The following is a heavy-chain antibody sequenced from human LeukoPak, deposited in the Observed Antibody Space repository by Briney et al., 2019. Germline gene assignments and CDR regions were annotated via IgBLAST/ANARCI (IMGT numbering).Heavy chain of an antibody. V-gene: IGHV4-4*07. Sequence: SETLSLTCTVSGGSINGYFWSWMRQPAGKGLEWIGRILTNGNTDYNSSLNSRVTMSMDTSRNQFSLKLRSVSAADTAVYYCARSARVEPGTGYYFDSWGRGTLVTVSS. CDR3: ARSARVEPGTGYYFDS. D-gene: IGHD2-15*01. CDR1: GGSINGYF. CDR2: ILTNGNT. J-gene: IGHJ4*02.